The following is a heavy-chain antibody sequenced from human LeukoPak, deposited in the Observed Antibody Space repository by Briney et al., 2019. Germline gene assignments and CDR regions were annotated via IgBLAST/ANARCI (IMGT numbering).Heavy chain of an antibody. Sequence: GTSLRLSCAASGFPFSSYGMHWVRQAPGKGLEWVARLVYDARSDYANSVKGRFSISRDDSKNTLFLDMSNLRVEDTALYYCARDLSAAFEFWGQGVLVTVSS. CDR3: ARDLSAAFEF. CDR1: GFPFSSYG. V-gene: IGHV3-33*01. D-gene: IGHD6-19*01. J-gene: IGHJ4*02. CDR2: LVYDARS.